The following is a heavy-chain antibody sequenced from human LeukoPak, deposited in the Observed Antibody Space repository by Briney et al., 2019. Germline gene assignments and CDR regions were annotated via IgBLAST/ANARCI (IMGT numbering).Heavy chain of an antibody. Sequence: GGSLRLSCAASGFTLNNYWMSWVRQAPGKGLEWVANIKQDGSEKYYVDSVKGRFTISRDNAKNSFYLQMNSLRAEDTAVYHCARVNDYGDYVGIYFDYWGQGTLVTASS. V-gene: IGHV3-7*01. J-gene: IGHJ4*02. CDR3: ARVNDYGDYVGIYFDY. D-gene: IGHD4-17*01. CDR2: IKQDGSEK. CDR1: GFTLNNYW.